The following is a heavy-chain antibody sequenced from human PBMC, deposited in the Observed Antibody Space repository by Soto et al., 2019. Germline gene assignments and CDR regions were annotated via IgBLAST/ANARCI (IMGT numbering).Heavy chain of an antibody. D-gene: IGHD1-26*01. CDR3: ARGATPGLDAFDI. CDR2: ISVYIVNT. J-gene: IGHJ3*02. CDR1: GYTFTSYG. V-gene: IGHV1-18*01. Sequence: ASVKVSCKASGYTFTSYGISWVRQAPGQGLGWMGWISVYIVNTNYAQKLQGRVTMTTDTSTSTAYMELRSLRSDDTAVYYCARGATPGLDAFDIWGQGTMVTVSS.